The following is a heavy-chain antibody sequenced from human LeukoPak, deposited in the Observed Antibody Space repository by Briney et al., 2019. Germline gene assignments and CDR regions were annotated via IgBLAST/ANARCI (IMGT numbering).Heavy chain of an antibody. D-gene: IGHD2-2*01. V-gene: IGHV3-21*01. CDR2: ISSTSSYI. CDR1: GFTFSSYT. J-gene: IGHJ4*02. Sequence: GGSLRLSCAASGFTFSSYTVNWIRQAPGKGLDWVSSISSTSSYIYYADSVKGRFTISRDNAKNSLYLQMNSLRAEDTAVYYCARVIGSCGYTRCYSHSDYWGRGTLVTASS. CDR3: ARVIGSCGYTRCYSHSDY.